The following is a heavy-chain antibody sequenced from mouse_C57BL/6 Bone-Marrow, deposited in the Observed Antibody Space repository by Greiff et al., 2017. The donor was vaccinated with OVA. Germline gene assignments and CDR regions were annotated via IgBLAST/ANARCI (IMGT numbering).Heavy chain of an antibody. V-gene: IGHV10-3*01. D-gene: IGHD1-1*01. J-gene: IGHJ1*03. CDR3: VRRGVYYYGSRYFDV. CDR2: IRSKSSNYAT. Sequence: EVQLVESGGGLVQPKGSLKLSCAASGFTFNTYAMHWVRQAPGKGLEWVARIRSKSSNYATYYADSVKDRFTISRDDSQSMLYLQMNNLKTEDTAMYYCVRRGVYYYGSRYFDVWGTGTTVTVSS. CDR1: GFTFNTYA.